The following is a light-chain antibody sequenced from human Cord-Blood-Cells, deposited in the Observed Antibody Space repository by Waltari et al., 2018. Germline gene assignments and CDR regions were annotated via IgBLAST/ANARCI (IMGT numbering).Light chain of an antibody. CDR2: KAS. Sequence: DIQMTQSPSTLSASVGDRVTITCRASQSISSWLAWYQQKPGKAPKLLIYKASSLESGVPSRFSGSGSWTEFTLTISSLQPDDFATYYCQQYNSYRTFGQGTKVEIK. CDR3: QQYNSYRT. J-gene: IGKJ1*01. V-gene: IGKV1-5*03. CDR1: QSISSW.